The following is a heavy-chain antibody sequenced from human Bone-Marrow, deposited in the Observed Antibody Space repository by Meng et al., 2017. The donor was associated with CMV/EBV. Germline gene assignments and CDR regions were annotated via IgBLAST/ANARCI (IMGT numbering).Heavy chain of an antibody. J-gene: IGHJ4*02. V-gene: IGHV4-34*01. CDR2: INHSGST. CDR1: GGSFSGYY. D-gene: IGHD6-13*01. CDR3: ARGRTAAGATTTTFDY. Sequence: QVQLQQGGAGLLKPSETRSLPCAVYGGSFSGYYWSWIRQPPGKGLEWIGEINHSGSTNYNPSLKSRVTISVDTSKNQFSLKLSSVTAADTAVYYCARGRTAAGATTTTFDYWGQGTLVTVSS.